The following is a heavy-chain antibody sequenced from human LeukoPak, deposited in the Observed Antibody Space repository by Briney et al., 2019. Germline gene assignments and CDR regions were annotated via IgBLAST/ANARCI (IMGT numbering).Heavy chain of an antibody. CDR1: GYTFTSYG. CDR3: ARGDAGTFDY. Sequence: ASVKVSCKASGYTFTSYGISWVRQATGQGLEWMGWMNPNSGNTGYAQKFQGRVTMIRNTSISTAYMELSSLRSEDTAVYYCARGDAGTFDYWGQGTLVTVSS. V-gene: IGHV1-8*02. J-gene: IGHJ4*02. D-gene: IGHD6-13*01. CDR2: MNPNSGNT.